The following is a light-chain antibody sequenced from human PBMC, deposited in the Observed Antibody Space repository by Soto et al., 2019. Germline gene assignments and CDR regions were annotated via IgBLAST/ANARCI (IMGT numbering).Light chain of an antibody. CDR2: AAA. Sequence: EIVLTQSPGTLSLSPGERATLSCRASQSVSSNYLAWYQQKPGQAPSLLIYAAASRATGIPDRISGSGSGTDFTLSISRLEPEDFAVYYCQQYGTLPTFGQGTKVEIK. J-gene: IGKJ1*01. CDR1: QSVSSNY. CDR3: QQYGTLPT. V-gene: IGKV3-20*01.